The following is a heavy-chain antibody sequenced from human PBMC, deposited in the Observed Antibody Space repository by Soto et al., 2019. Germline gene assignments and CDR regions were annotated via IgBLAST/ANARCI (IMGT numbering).Heavy chain of an antibody. CDR3: AKNLLVFGELLDAFDI. CDR1: GFTFDDYA. J-gene: IGHJ3*02. CDR2: ISWNSGSI. D-gene: IGHD3-10*01. Sequence: EVQLVESGGGLVQPGRSLRLSCAASGFTFDDYAMHWVRQAPGKGLEWVSGISWNSGSIGHADSVKGRFTISRDNAKNSLYLQMNSLRAEDTALYYCAKNLLVFGELLDAFDIWGQGTMVTVSS. V-gene: IGHV3-9*01.